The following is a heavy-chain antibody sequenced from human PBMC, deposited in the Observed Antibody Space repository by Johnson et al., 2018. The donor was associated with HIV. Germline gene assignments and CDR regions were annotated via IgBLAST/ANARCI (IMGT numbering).Heavy chain of an antibody. Sequence: VQLVESGGGLVKPGDSLRLSCVGSGFTFSHNWMSWVRQAPGKGPEWVANINHDVSAIQYADSVKGRFTISRDNAKRSLFLQMNSLGVEDTAVYFCGSLGDGHQKGAFEICGHGTMVTVSS. CDR3: GSLGDGHQKGAFEI. V-gene: IGHV3-7*01. D-gene: IGHD3-16*01. J-gene: IGHJ3*02. CDR1: GFTFSHNW. CDR2: INHDVSAI.